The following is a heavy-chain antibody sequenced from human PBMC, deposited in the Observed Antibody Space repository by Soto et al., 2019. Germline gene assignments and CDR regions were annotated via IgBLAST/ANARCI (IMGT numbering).Heavy chain of an antibody. D-gene: IGHD2-15*01. CDR3: ARDLGGWPDY. V-gene: IGHV1-3*01. Sequence: QVQLVQSGAEVKKPGASVKVSCKASGYTLTSYAMHWVRQAPGQRLEWMGWINAGNGNTKYSQKFQGRVTVTKDTSASTAYMELSSLRSEDTAVYYCARDLGGWPDYWGQGTLVTVSS. CDR1: GYTLTSYA. CDR2: INAGNGNT. J-gene: IGHJ4*02.